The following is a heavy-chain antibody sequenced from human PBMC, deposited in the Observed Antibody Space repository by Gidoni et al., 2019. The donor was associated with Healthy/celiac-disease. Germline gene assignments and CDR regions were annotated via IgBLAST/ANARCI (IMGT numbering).Heavy chain of an antibody. D-gene: IGHD3-10*01. CDR3: AKDSFGSGSYYNDYYYYYGMDV. V-gene: IGHV3-23*01. J-gene: IGHJ6*02. Sequence: EVQLLESGGGLVQPGGSLRLSCAASGFPFSSYALSWVRQAPGKGLEWVSAISGSGGSTYYADSVKGRFTISRDNSKNTLYLQMNSLRAEDTAVYYCAKDSFGSGSYYNDYYYYYGMDVWGQGTTVTVSS. CDR2: ISGSGGST. CDR1: GFPFSSYA.